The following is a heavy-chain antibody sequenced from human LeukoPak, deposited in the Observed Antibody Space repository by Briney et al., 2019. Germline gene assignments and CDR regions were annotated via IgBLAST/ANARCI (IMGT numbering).Heavy chain of an antibody. V-gene: IGHV3-21*04. CDR1: GFAFNSYS. D-gene: IGHD3-10*01. CDR2: ITSTGAYI. CDR3: AKGYYYGSGSYYKGGPRSPLDY. Sequence: GGSLRLSCAASGFAFNSYSMTWVRQAPGKGLEWVSSITSTGAYIHYADSVRGRFTISRDNSKNSLYLQMNSLRTEDTALYYCAKGYYYGSGSYYKGGPRSPLDYWGQGTLVTVSS. J-gene: IGHJ4*02.